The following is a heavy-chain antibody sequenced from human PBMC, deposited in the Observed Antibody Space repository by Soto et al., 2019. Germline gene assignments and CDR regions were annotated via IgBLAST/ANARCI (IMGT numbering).Heavy chain of an antibody. Sequence: EVQLLESGGGLVQPGGSLRLSCAASGFTFSSYAMSWVRQAPGKGLEWVSAISGSGGSTYYADSVKGRFTISRDNSKNTLYLPMNSLRAEDTGVYYCAKDPRLLPVVSRDEDFQHWGQGTLVTVSS. CDR1: GFTFSSYA. V-gene: IGHV3-23*01. D-gene: IGHD3-22*01. CDR2: ISGSGGST. CDR3: AKDPRLLPVVSRDEDFQH. J-gene: IGHJ1*01.